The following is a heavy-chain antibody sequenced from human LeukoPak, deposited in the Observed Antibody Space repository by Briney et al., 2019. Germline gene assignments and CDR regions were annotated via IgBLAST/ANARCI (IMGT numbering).Heavy chain of an antibody. CDR1: GASLSTYY. Sequence: SETLSLTCIVSGASLSTYYGSWIRQAPGKGLEWIGYIFYSGGTNYNSSLKSRVTLSIDTSKNQFSLELTSVTAADTAVYYCARIGAAGTRYYFDYWSQGTLVTVSS. J-gene: IGHJ4*02. CDR3: ARIGAAGTRYYFDY. D-gene: IGHD6-13*01. CDR2: IFYSGGT. V-gene: IGHV4-59*01.